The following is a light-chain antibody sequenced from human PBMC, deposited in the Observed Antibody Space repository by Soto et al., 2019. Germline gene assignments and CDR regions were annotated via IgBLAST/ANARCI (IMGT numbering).Light chain of an antibody. J-gene: IGKJ4*01. CDR2: DAS. Sequence: EIVLTQSPATLSLSPGERATLSCRASQSVSSYLAWYQQKPGQAPRLLMYDASNRATAIPARFSGSGAGTEFTLTISSLEPEEFAVYYCQQRRNWPSTFGGGTKMEIK. CDR3: QQRRNWPST. CDR1: QSVSSY. V-gene: IGKV3-11*01.